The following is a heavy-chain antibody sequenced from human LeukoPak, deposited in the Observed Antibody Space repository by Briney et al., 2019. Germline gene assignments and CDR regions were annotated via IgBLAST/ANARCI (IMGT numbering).Heavy chain of an antibody. D-gene: IGHD3-10*01. CDR2: IYYSGST. CDR3: ARGGYYGSGNDFRFDP. V-gene: IGHV4-59*01. CDR1: GGSISSYY. Sequence: SETLSLTCTVSGGSISSYYWSWIRQPPGKGLEWIGYIYYSGSTNYKPSLKSRVTISVDTSKNQFSLRLNSVTAADTAVYYCARGGYYGSGNDFRFDPWGQGTLVTVSS. J-gene: IGHJ5*02.